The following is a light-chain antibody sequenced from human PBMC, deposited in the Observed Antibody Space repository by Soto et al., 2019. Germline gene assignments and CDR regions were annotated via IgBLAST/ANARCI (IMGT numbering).Light chain of an antibody. CDR1: PGISSY. CDR3: QQYYSYPWT. Sequence: AIRMTQSPSSFSASTGDRVTITCRASPGISSYLAWYQQKPGKAPKLLIYAASTLQSGVPSRFSGSGSGTDFTLTISCLLAEDFATYYCQQYYSYPWTFGEGTKVEIK. V-gene: IGKV1-8*01. CDR2: AAS. J-gene: IGKJ1*01.